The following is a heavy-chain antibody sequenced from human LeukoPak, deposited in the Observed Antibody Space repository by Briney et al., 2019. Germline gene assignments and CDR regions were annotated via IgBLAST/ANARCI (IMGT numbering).Heavy chain of an antibody. V-gene: IGHV3-23*01. CDR1: GFTFSSYA. J-gene: IGHJ4*02. CDR2: ISSSGGST. CDR3: AKAYGSGSRPFPFDY. D-gene: IGHD3-10*01. Sequence: QPGGSQRLSCAASGFTFSSYAMSWVRQAPGKGLEWVSAISSSGGSTYYADSVKGRFTISRDNSKNTLYLQMNSLRAEDTAVYYCAKAYGSGSRPFPFDYWGQGTLVTVSS.